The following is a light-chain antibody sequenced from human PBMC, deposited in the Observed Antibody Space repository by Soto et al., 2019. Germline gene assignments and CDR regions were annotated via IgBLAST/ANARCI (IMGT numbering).Light chain of an antibody. CDR3: LQHNSYPPT. V-gene: IGKV1-5*01. Sequence: DVQLTQSPPTLSAAVGDRVTITCRASQTISTWMAWYQQKPGKAPKLLVYDASTLQSGVASRFSGSGSGTEFTLIISGLQPDDSATYYCLQHNSYPPTFGQGTKVDIK. CDR2: DAS. J-gene: IGKJ1*01. CDR1: QTISTW.